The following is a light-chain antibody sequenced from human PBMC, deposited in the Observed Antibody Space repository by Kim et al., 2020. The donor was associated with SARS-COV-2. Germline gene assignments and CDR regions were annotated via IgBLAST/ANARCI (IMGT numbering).Light chain of an antibody. CDR3: SSYTSSSTLV. V-gene: IGLV2-14*03. CDR1: SSDVGGYNY. CDR2: DDS. J-gene: IGLJ3*02. Sequence: QSALTQPASVSGSPGQSITISCTGTSSDVGGYNYVSWYQQHPGKAPKLMIYDDSNRPSGVSNRFSGSKSGNTAPLTISGLQAEDEADYYCSSYTSSSTLVFGGGTQLTVL.